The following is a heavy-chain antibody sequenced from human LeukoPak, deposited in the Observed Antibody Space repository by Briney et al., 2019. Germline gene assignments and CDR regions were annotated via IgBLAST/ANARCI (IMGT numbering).Heavy chain of an antibody. CDR2: ISSSGSTI. CDR3: ARPRTYYYDSSGYLRY. V-gene: IGHV3-48*03. CDR1: GFTFSNYD. Sequence: PGRSLRLSCAASGFTFSNYDMHWVRQAPGKGLEWVSYISSSGSTIYYADSVKGRFTISRDNAKNSLYLQMNSLRAEDTAVYYCARPRTYYYDSSGYLRYWGQGTLVTVSS. D-gene: IGHD3-22*01. J-gene: IGHJ4*02.